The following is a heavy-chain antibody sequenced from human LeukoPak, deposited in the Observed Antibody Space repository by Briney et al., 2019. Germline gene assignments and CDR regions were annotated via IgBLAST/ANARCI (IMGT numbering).Heavy chain of an antibody. CDR1: GYTFTGYY. CDR3: ARGLVVAANGEGY. CDR2: INPNSGGT. D-gene: IGHD6-19*01. Sequence: ASVKVSCKASGYTFTGYYMHWVRQAPGQGLEWMGWINPNSGGTNYAQKFQGRVTMTRDTSISTAYMELSRLRSDDTAVYYCARGLVVAANGEGYWGQGTLVTVSS. J-gene: IGHJ4*02. V-gene: IGHV1-2*02.